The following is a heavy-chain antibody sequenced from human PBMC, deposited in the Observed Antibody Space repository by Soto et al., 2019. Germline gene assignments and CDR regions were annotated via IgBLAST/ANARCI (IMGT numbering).Heavy chain of an antibody. CDR1: GGSISSGGYY. Sequence: QVQLQESGPGLVKPSQTLSLTCTVSGGSISSGGYYWSWIRQHPGKGLEWIGYIYYGGSTYYNPSLKSRVTISVDTSKNQFSLKLSSVTAADTAVYYCSRSPEATVTAFDYWGQGTLVTVSS. J-gene: IGHJ4*02. CDR3: SRSPEATVTAFDY. V-gene: IGHV4-31*03. D-gene: IGHD4-17*01. CDR2: IYYGGST.